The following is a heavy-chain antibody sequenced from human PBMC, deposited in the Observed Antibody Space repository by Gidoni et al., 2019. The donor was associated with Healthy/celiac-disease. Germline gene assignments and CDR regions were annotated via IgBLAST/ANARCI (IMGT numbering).Heavy chain of an antibody. CDR2: ISGSGGST. CDR3: ARVTTEFWNWFDP. V-gene: IGHV3-23*01. D-gene: IGHD3-3*01. J-gene: IGHJ5*02. CDR1: GFPFSSYA. Sequence: EVQLLESGGGLVQPGGSLRLPCAASGFPFSSYAMSWVRQAPGKGLEWVSAISGSGGSTYYADSVKGRFTISRDNSKNTLYLQMNSLRAEDTAVYYCARVTTEFWNWFDPWGQGTLVTVSS.